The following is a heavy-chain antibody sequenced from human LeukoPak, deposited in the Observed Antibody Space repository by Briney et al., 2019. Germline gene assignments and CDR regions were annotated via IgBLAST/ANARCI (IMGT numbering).Heavy chain of an antibody. CDR2: ISSSGSYI. CDR1: GFTFNSYG. V-gene: IGHV3-21*01. CDR3: AKNPDGSSWYVDS. Sequence: GGSLRLSCAASGFTFNSYGMHWVRQAPGKGLEWVSSISSSGSYIYYADSVKGRFTISRDNAENSLYLQMNSLRVDDTAVYYCAKNPDGSSWYVDSWGQGTLVTVSS. J-gene: IGHJ4*02. D-gene: IGHD6-13*01.